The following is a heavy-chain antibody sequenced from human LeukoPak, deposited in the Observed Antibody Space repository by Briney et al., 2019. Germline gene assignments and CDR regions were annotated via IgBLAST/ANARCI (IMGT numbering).Heavy chain of an antibody. D-gene: IGHD3-16*01. CDR2: IYYSGST. J-gene: IGHJ3*02. V-gene: IGHV4-38-2*02. CDR1: GYSISSGYY. CDR3: ARVAYSSSWYRTFTFGGVTYAFDI. Sequence: SETLSLTCTVSGYSISSGYYWGWIRQPPGKGLEWIGSIYYSGSTYYNPSLKSRVTISVDTSKNQFSLKLSSVTAADTAVYYCARVAYSSSWYRTFTFGGVTYAFDIWGQGTMVTVSS.